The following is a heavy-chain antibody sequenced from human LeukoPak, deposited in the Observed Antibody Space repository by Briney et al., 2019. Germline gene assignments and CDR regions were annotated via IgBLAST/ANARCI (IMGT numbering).Heavy chain of an antibody. V-gene: IGHV4-34*01. D-gene: IGHD2-2*01. CDR1: GGSFRGYY. CDR3: ARGGGYCSSTSCPNTNWFDP. J-gene: IGHJ5*02. CDR2: INHGGST. Sequence: SETLSLTCAVYGGSFRGYYWSWIRQPPGKGLGWIGEINHGGSTNYNPSLKSRVTISVDTSKNQFSLKLSSVTAADTAVYYCARGGGYCSSTSCPNTNWFDPWGREPWSPSPQ.